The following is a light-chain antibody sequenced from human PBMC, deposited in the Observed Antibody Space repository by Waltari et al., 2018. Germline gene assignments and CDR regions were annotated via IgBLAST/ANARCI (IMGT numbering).Light chain of an antibody. V-gene: IGKV3-11*01. J-gene: IGKJ3*01. Sequence: EIVLTQSPATLSSSPGERATLSCKASQSISHYLAWYQQKPGHTPRLLIFDASNRATGIPARFSGRGSGTDFTLTISSLEPEDFAVYYCQQRANSPITFGPGTTVDIK. CDR2: DAS. CDR1: QSISHY. CDR3: QQRANSPIT.